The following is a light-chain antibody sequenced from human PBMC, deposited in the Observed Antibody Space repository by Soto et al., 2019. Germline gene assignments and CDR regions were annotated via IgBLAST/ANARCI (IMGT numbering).Light chain of an antibody. CDR3: QVRDVWPS. Sequence: IVLTQSPVTLALSPGERAVLSCRASQSVSTSLAWYQHKPGQAPRLFIYDASKRAPGIPARFSGSGSGTDFTLTISSLEPEDFSVYYCQVRDVWPSFGPWTKVEIK. CDR1: QSVSTS. V-gene: IGKV3-11*01. J-gene: IGKJ1*01. CDR2: DAS.